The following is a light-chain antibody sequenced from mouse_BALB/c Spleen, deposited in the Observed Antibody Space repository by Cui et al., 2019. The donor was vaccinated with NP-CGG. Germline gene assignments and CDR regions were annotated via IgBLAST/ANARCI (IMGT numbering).Light chain of an antibody. V-gene: IGLV1*01. CDR3: ALWYSNHWV. Sequence: QAVVSQDPALTISPGETVTLTCRSSTGAVTTSNYANWVQEKPDHLFTGLIGGTNNRAPGVPARFSGSLIGDKAALTITGAQTEDEAIYFCALWYSNHWVFGGGTKLTVL. CDR2: GTN. J-gene: IGLJ1*01. CDR1: TGAVTTSNY.